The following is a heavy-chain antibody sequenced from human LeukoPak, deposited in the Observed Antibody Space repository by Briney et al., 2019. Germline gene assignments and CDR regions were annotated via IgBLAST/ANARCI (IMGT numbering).Heavy chain of an antibody. CDR1: GYIFTGYY. Sequence: ASVKVSCKTSGYIFTGYYMHWVRQAPVQVLEWMGRIKPNSGGTNYAQKSQGRATMTRDTSISTAYMELSRLRSDDTAVYYCARAYGDYEYDYWGQGTLVTVSS. CDR2: IKPNSGGT. CDR3: ARAYGDYEYDY. D-gene: IGHD4-17*01. J-gene: IGHJ4*02. V-gene: IGHV1-2*06.